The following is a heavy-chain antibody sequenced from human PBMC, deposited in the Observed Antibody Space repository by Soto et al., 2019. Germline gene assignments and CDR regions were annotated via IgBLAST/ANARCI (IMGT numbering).Heavy chain of an antibody. CDR1: GFTFSSYG. D-gene: IGHD3-10*01. CDR3: ARDPHYYGSGGGD. V-gene: IGHV3-33*01. J-gene: IGHJ4*02. Sequence: GGSLRLSCAASGFTFSSYGMHWVRQAPGKGLEWVAVIWYDGSNKYYADSVKGRFTISRDNSKNTLYLQMNSLRAEDTAVYYCARDPHYYGSGGGDWGQGTLVTVSS. CDR2: IWYDGSNK.